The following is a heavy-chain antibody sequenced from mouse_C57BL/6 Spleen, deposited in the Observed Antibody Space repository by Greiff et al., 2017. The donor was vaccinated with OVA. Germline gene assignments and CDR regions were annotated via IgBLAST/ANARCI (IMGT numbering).Heavy chain of an antibody. D-gene: IGHD1-1*01. CDR3: ARAGIITTVVAPLDY. CDR1: GYTFTSYW. V-gene: IGHV1-55*01. CDR2: IYPGSGST. J-gene: IGHJ2*01. Sequence: QVQLQQPGAELVKPGASVKMSCKASGYTFTSYWITWVKQRPGQGLAWIGDIYPGSGSTNYNEKFKSKATLTVDTSSSTAYLQLSSLTSEDSAVYYCARAGIITTVVAPLDYWGQGTTLTVSS.